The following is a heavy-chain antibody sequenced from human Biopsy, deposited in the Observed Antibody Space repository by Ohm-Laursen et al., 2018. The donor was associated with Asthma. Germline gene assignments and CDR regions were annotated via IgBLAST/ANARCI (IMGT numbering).Heavy chain of an antibody. Sequence: TLSLTCTVSGDSIPSGGCCWTWIRQHPGKGLEWIGHILHSGTSCFNPPLKSRVSFSRDPSKNQFSLRLSSVTAADTAMYYCARIPRRSGSYFVDYWGQGTLVTVSS. CDR3: ARIPRRSGSYFVDY. CDR1: GDSIPSGGCC. CDR2: ILHSGTS. D-gene: IGHD3-22*01. V-gene: IGHV4-31*03. J-gene: IGHJ4*02.